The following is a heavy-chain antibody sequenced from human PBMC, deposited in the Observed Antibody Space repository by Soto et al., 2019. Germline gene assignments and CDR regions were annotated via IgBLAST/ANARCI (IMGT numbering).Heavy chain of an antibody. CDR2: IMPTLSST. J-gene: IGHJ4*02. D-gene: IGHD1-26*01. Sequence: QVRLVQSGAEVKQPGSSVKISCKISGGTFSTSAISWVRQAPGQGLQWMGGIMPTLSSTHYTQTFQGRISISADDSTSTAFLELTSLTYEDTATYYCARGTSDVVLLPGAMKEGFASSGQGTLVTVSS. V-gene: IGHV1-69*01. CDR3: ARGTSDVVLLPGAMKEGFAS. CDR1: GGTFSTSA.